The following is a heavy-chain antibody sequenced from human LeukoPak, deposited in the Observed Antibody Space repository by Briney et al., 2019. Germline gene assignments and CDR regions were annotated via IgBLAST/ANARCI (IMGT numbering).Heavy chain of an antibody. CDR2: IYSGGST. Sequence: GGSLRLSCAASGFTVSSNYMSWVRQAPGKGLEWVSVIYSGGSTYYADSVKGRFTISRDNFKNTLYLQMNSLRAEDTAVYYCASSGYSYGYFPWGQGTLVTVSS. D-gene: IGHD5-18*01. V-gene: IGHV3-66*02. CDR1: GFTVSSNY. J-gene: IGHJ5*02. CDR3: ASSGYSYGYFP.